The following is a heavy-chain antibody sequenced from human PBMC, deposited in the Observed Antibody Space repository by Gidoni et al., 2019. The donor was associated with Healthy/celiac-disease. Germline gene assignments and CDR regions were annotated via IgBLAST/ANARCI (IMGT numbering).Heavy chain of an antibody. Sequence: GGSISSNSWSWIRQPLGKGLEWIGYIYYSGITNYNPSLKSKVTISVDTSKNHLSLKLSPVTAANKAVYYFVRQLEGPRIKSFGVGRVGAFDIWGQGTMVTVSS. V-gene: IGHV4-59*08. CDR2: IYYSGIT. D-gene: IGHD3-3*01. J-gene: IGHJ3*02. CDR3: VRQLEGPRIKSFGVGRVGAFDI. CDR1: GGSISSNS.